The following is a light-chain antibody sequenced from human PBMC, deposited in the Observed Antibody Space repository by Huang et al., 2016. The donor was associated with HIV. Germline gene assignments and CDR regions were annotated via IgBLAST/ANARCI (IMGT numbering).Light chain of an antibody. J-gene: IGKJ1*01. CDR3: HQYSKWPPGT. V-gene: IGKV3-15*01. CDR1: HYIATA. Sequence: EIVMTQSPATLSVSPGERATLSCRASHYIATALAWYQQKPGQAPRLLIYGASTRAAGIPARFSGTGSGTEFTLTINSLQSEDFALYYCHQYSKWPPGTFGQGSKVEVK. CDR2: GAS.